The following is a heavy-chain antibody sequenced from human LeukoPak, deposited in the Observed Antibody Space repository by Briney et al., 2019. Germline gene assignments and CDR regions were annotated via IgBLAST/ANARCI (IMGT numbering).Heavy chain of an antibody. CDR2: ISSSSSYI. CDR1: GFTFSSYS. J-gene: IGHJ3*02. CDR3: ARGVWFGELSTGDI. V-gene: IGHV3-21*01. Sequence: PGGSLRLSCAASGFTFSSYSMNWVRQAPGKGLEWVSSISSSSSYIYYADSVKGRFTISGDNAKNSLYLQMNSLRAEDTAVYYCARGVWFGELSTGDIWGQGTMVTVSS. D-gene: IGHD3-10*01.